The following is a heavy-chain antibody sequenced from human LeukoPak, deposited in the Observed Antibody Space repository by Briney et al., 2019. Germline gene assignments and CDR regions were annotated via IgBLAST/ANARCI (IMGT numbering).Heavy chain of an antibody. CDR2: ISTYNGNT. V-gene: IGHV1-18*01. J-gene: IGHJ4*02. Sequence: VASVTVSCKASGYAFTNYDINWVRQGPRQGLEWMGWISTYNGNTNYAQKLQGRVTMTTDTSTSTVYMELRSLRSDDTAVYYCAKIAYGANFFDYWGQGTLVTVSS. CDR1: GYAFTNYD. CDR3: AKIAYGANFFDY. D-gene: IGHD4/OR15-4a*01.